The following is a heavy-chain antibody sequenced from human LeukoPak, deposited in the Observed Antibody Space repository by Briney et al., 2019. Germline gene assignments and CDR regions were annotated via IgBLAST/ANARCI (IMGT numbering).Heavy chain of an antibody. D-gene: IGHD3-10*01. CDR2: VIPIFGTA. CDR1: GGTFSSYA. Sequence: SVKVSCKASGGTFSSYAISWVRQAPGQGLEWMGGVIPIFGTANYAQKFQGRVTITADESTSTAYMELSSLRSEDTAVYYCARDDMVRGVEGSGYNWFDPWGQGTLVTVSS. J-gene: IGHJ5*02. CDR3: ARDDMVRGVEGSGYNWFDP. V-gene: IGHV1-69*13.